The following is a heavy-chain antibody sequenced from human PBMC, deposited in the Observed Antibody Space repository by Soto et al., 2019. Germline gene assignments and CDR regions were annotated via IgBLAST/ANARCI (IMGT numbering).Heavy chain of an antibody. CDR1: GFTFSSYD. J-gene: IGHJ4*02. CDR3: ARVYYDSSGYYYFDY. D-gene: IGHD3-22*01. Sequence: VGSLRLSCAASGFTFSSYDMHWVRQATGKGLEWVSAIGTAGDTYYPGSVKGRFTISRENAKNSLYLQMNSLRAGDTAVYYCARVYYDSSGYYYFDYWGQGTLVTVSS. CDR2: IGTAGDT. V-gene: IGHV3-13*01.